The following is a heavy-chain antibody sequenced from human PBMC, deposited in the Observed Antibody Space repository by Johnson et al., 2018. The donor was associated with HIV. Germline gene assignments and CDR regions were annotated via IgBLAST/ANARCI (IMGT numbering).Heavy chain of an antibody. CDR3: AKDCGRWLQSDAFDI. Sequence: QVQLVESGGGLVQPGGSLRLSCAASGFTFSSYGMHWVRQAPGKGLEWVAVISYDGSNKYYADSVKGRFTISRDNSKNTLYLQMNSLRAEDTAVYYCAKDCGRWLQSDAFDIWGQGTMVTVSS. CDR2: ISYDGSNK. CDR1: GFTFSSYG. V-gene: IGHV3-30*18. J-gene: IGHJ3*02. D-gene: IGHD5-24*01.